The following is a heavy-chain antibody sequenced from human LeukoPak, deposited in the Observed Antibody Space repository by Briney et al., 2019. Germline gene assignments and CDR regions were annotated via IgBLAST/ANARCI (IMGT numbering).Heavy chain of an antibody. CDR1: GFTFSSYG. Sequence: GGSLRLSCAASGFTFSSYGMHWVRQAPGKGLEWVAVMWYDGSNKFYADSVKGRFTISRDNSKNTLFLQMNSLRAEDTAVYYCARDDDAYYYDTSGYPTFDYWGQGTLVTVSS. CDR3: ARDDDAYYYDTSGYPTFDY. V-gene: IGHV3-33*01. J-gene: IGHJ4*02. D-gene: IGHD3-22*01. CDR2: MWYDGSNK.